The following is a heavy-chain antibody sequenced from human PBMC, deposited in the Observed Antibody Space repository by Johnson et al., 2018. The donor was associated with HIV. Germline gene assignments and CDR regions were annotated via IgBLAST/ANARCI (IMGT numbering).Heavy chain of an antibody. D-gene: IGHD3-3*01. CDR1: GFTFDDYA. V-gene: IGHV3-9*01. J-gene: IGHJ3*02. CDR2: ISWNSGSI. CDR3: EKDLGDSEPEEWATDDYDFGRDYPGQDPRGVVGTYDI. Sequence: VQLVESGGGLVQPGRSLRLSCAASGFTFDDYAMHWVRQAPGKGLEWVSGISWNSGSIGYADSVKGRFTISRENSKNTLYVQLNSLRAEDTAVYYCEKDLGDSEPEEWATDDYDFGRDYPGQDPRGVVGTYDIWGHGTKVTVSS.